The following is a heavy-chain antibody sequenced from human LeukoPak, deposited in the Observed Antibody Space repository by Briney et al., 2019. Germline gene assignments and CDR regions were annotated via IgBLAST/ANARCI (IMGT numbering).Heavy chain of an antibody. J-gene: IGHJ4*02. CDR1: GGSISRYF. Sequence: PSETLSLTCTVSGGSISRYFWSWIRQPPGKGLEWIGYIYFTGSTNYNPSVKGRVTISVDTSKNQFSLTLNSVTAADTAVYYCARHALTSSSTPYYDFWGQGALVTVSS. D-gene: IGHD2-15*01. V-gene: IGHV4-59*08. CDR2: IYFTGST. CDR3: ARHALTSSSTPYYDF.